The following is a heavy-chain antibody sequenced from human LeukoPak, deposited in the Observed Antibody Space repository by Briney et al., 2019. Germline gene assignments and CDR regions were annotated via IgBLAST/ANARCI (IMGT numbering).Heavy chain of an antibody. CDR3: ARCMLYYYYMDV. CDR1: GGSISSGGYY. D-gene: IGHD2-8*01. CDR2: IYYSGST. V-gene: IGHV4-31*03. Sequence: SETLSLTCTVSGGSISSGGYYWSWIRQHPGKGLEWTGYIYYSGSTYYNPSLKSRVTISVDTSKNQFSLKLSSVTAADTAVYYCARCMLYYYYMDVWGKGTTVTVSS. J-gene: IGHJ6*03.